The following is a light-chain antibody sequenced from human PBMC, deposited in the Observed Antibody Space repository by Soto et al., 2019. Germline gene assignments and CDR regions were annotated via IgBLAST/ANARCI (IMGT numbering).Light chain of an antibody. CDR2: GAS. V-gene: IGKV3-20*01. J-gene: IGKJ2*01. CDR1: HSVTSSH. Sequence: IVLTQSPDTLSLSPGERVTLSCRASHSVTSSHVAWYRQKPGQPPTLLIYGASSRAAGVADRFSGDGSGKDFTLTISRLEPEDFAGYFCQQYGNSPLTFGRGTKLEMK. CDR3: QQYGNSPLT.